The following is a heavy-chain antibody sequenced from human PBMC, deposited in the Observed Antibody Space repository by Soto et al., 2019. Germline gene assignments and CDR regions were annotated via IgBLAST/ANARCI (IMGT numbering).Heavy chain of an antibody. J-gene: IGHJ4*02. CDR1: GFTFSSYA. CDR3: AKAYYYGSGSYYNVFDY. V-gene: IGHV3-23*01. Sequence: EVQLLESGGGLVQPGGSLRLSCAASGFTFSSYAMSWVRQAPGKGLEWVSAISCSGGSTYYADSVKGRFTISRDNSKNTLYLQMNSLRAKDTAVYYCAKAYYYGSGSYYNVFDYWGQGTLVTVSS. D-gene: IGHD3-10*01. CDR2: ISCSGGST.